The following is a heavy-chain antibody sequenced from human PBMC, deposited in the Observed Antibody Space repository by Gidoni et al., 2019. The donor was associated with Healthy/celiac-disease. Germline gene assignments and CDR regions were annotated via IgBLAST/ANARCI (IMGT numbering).Heavy chain of an antibody. CDR1: GGSFSGYY. D-gene: IGHD6-19*01. V-gene: IGHV4-34*01. CDR3: ARVLAVALVVS. J-gene: IGHJ3*01. Sequence: QVQLQQWGAGLLKPSETLSLTCAVYGGSFSGYYWSWIRQPPGKGLEWIGEINHSGSTNYNPSLKSRVIISVDTSKNQFSLKLSSVTAADTAVYYCARVLAVALVVSWGQGTMVTVSS. CDR2: INHSGST.